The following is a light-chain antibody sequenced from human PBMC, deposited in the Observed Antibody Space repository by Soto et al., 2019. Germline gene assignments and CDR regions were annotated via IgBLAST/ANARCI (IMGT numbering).Light chain of an antibody. CDR3: SSYTTSNTRQIV. CDR1: SSDVGGYNY. V-gene: IGLV2-14*03. J-gene: IGLJ1*01. CDR2: DVS. Sequence: QSALTQPASVSGSPGQSITISCTGTSSDVGGYNYVSWYQHHPGKAPKLMIYDVSNRPSGVSNRFSGSKSGNTASLTISVLQPEDEADYSCSSYTTSNTRQIVFGTGTKLTVL.